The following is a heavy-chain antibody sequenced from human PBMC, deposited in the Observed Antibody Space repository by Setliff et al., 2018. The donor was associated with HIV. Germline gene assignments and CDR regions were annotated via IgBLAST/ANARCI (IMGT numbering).Heavy chain of an antibody. V-gene: IGHV1-2*02. CDR2: INPNSGGT. J-gene: IGHJ5*02. CDR1: GYTFDAKY. D-gene: IGHD3-16*01. CDR3: ATAGGRSWFDP. Sequence: ASVKVSCKTSGYTFDAKYIHWARQAPGQGLEWMGWINPNSGGTNYARKFQGRVTVTRDTSISTAYMELNSLRSDDTAVYYCATAGGRSWFDPWGPGTLVTVSS.